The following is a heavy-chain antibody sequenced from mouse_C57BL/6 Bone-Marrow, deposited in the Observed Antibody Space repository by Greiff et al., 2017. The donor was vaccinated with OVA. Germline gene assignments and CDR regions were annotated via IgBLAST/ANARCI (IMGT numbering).Heavy chain of an antibody. D-gene: IGHD2-5*01. CDR1: GFTFSSYA. Sequence: EVNLVESGGGLVKPGGSLKLSCAASGFTFSSYAMSWVRQTPEKRLEWVATISDGGSYTYYPDNVKGRFTISRDNAKNNLYLQMSHLKSEDTAMYYCARGNYSNSWFAYWGQGTLVTVSA. V-gene: IGHV5-4*03. CDR3: ARGNYSNSWFAY. CDR2: ISDGGSYT. J-gene: IGHJ3*01.